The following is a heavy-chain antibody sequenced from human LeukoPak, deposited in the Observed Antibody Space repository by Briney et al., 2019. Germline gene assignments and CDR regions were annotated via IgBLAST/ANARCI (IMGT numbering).Heavy chain of an antibody. J-gene: IGHJ4*02. Sequence: GGSLRLSCVASGFTFSSYWIHWVRQAPGKGLEWVAVISYDGSNKYYADSVKGRFTISRDNSKNTLYLQMNSLRAEDTAVYYCARSGSYYAIFDYWGRGTLVTVSS. V-gene: IGHV3-30-3*01. D-gene: IGHD1-26*01. CDR3: ARSGSYYAIFDY. CDR1: GFTFSSYW. CDR2: ISYDGSNK.